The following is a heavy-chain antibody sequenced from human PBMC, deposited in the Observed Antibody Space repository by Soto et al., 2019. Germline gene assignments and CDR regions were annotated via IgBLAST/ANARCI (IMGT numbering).Heavy chain of an antibody. CDR1: GYTLIMSH. J-gene: IGHJ4*02. CDR2: INPSGGST. CDR3: ARSPYSSGYYYAIDY. D-gene: IGHD3-22*01. V-gene: IGHV1-46*01. Sequence: ASVKVSCKASGYTLIMSHIHWMRQAPGQGLEWMGLINPSGGSTTYAQKFQGRVTMTRDTSTSTVYMDLSSLRSEDSAVYYCARSPYSSGYYYAIDYWGQGTQVTVSS.